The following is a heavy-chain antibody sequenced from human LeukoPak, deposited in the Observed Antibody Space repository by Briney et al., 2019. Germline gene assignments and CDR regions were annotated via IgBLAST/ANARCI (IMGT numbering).Heavy chain of an antibody. CDR2: IYPGDSDT. Sequence: GESLKISCQGSGFRFDIYWIGWMRQIPGKGLEWMGNIYPGDSDTRYSPSFQGQATMSADKSSGTAYLQWSSLKASNTAMYYCARRQGGQNWYFDLWGRGTVVTVSS. D-gene: IGHD3-16*01. V-gene: IGHV5-51*01. CDR1: GFRFDIYW. J-gene: IGHJ2*01. CDR3: ARRQGGQNWYFDL.